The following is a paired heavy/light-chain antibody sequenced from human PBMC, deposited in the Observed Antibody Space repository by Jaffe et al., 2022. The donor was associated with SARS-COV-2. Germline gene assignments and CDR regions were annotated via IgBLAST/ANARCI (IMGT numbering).Light chain of an antibody. V-gene: IGLV1-40*01. Sequence: QSVLTQPPSVSGAPGQRVTISCTGTTSNIGAGYDVHWYQQLPGTAPKLLIYANTNRPPGVPDRFSGSKSGTSASLAISGLQTEDEADYYCQSHDNRLSGSVVFGGGTKLTVL. CDR3: QSHDNRLSGSVV. CDR2: ANT. CDR1: TSNIGAGYD. J-gene: IGLJ2*01.
Heavy chain of an antibody. CDR2: IKSDGGST. V-gene: IGHV3-74*01. CDR3: ARASAPFSKRDSTGWYGYDKYYYYMDV. D-gene: IGHD6-19*01. J-gene: IGHJ6*03. Sequence: EVQLVESGGGLVQPGGSLRLSCAASGFSFSTYWMYWVRQTPGKGLVWVSRIKSDGGSTSYADSVKGRFSISRDNAKNTLYLQMNSLRVEDTAVYYCARASAPFSKRDSTGWYGYDKYYYYMDVWGKGTTVTVSS. CDR1: GFSFSTYW.